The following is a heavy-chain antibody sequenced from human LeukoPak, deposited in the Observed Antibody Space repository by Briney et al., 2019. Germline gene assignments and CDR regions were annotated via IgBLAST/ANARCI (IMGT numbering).Heavy chain of an antibody. D-gene: IGHD3-3*01. V-gene: IGHV3-74*01. CDR3: ASDFWSGYYTPMGVNC. J-gene: IGHJ4*02. CDR1: GFTFSSYW. Sequence: GGSLRLSCAASGFTFSSYWMHWVRQAPGKGLVWVSRINSDGNSTNYADSVKGRFTISRDNAKNTLYLQMNSLRAEDTAVYYCASDFWSGYYTPMGVNCWGQGTLVTVSS. CDR2: INSDGNST.